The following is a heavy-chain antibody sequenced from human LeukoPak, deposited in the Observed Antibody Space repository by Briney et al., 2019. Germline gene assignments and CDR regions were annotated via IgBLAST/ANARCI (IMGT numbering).Heavy chain of an antibody. CDR3: ARQAGAYCSSTSCYALVSNFDL. CDR1: GGSISSYY. Sequence: SETLSLTCTVSGGSISSYYWSWIRQPPGKGLEWIGYIYYSGSTNYNPSLKSRVTISVDTSKNQFSLKLSSVTAADTAVYYCARQAGAYCSSTSCYALVSNFDLWGRGTLVTVSS. V-gene: IGHV4-59*01. D-gene: IGHD2-2*01. J-gene: IGHJ2*01. CDR2: IYYSGST.